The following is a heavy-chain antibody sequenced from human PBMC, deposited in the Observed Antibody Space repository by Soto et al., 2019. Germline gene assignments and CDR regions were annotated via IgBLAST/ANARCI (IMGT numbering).Heavy chain of an antibody. CDR2: INHSGST. Sequence: SETLSLTCAVYGGSFSGYNWSCMRQPPGKGLEWIGEINHSGSTNYNPSLKSRVTISVDTSKNQFSLKLSSVTAADTAVYYCARGRWGKRGYSYGSKDQNFDYWGQGTLVTVSS. D-gene: IGHD5-18*01. CDR3: ARGRWGKRGYSYGSKDQNFDY. CDR1: GGSFSGYN. V-gene: IGHV4-34*01. J-gene: IGHJ4*02.